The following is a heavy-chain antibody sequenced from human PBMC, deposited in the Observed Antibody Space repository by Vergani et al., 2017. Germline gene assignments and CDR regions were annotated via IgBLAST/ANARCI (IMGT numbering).Heavy chain of an antibody. CDR1: GFTFRIYG. CDR2: IRYDGTKR. D-gene: IGHD6-13*01. J-gene: IGHJ6*03. Sequence: QVQLVESGGGVVQPGGSLRLSCIASGFTFRIYGMHWVRQAPGKGLEWVAFIRYDGTKRFYGDSVKGRFTISRDNSKNTLYLQMNSLRAEDTAVYYCAKVAAAGSIYYYYYYMDVWGKGTTVTVSS. CDR3: AKVAAAGSIYYYYYYMDV. V-gene: IGHV3-30*02.